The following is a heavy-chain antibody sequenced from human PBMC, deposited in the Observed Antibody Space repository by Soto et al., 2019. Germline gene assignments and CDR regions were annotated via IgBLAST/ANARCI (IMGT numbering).Heavy chain of an antibody. J-gene: IGHJ4*02. D-gene: IGHD3-9*01. Sequence: SETLSLTCSVSGGSFISSSYYWGWIRQPPGKGLEWIGSIYYTGSTYYNPSLKSRVTISMDTSKTQFSLKLSSVTAAATAVYYCVIFCPPPYTDSLTDYTVAFDYWGQGTLVTVSS. CDR1: GGSFISSSYY. CDR2: IYYTGST. CDR3: VIFCPPPYTDSLTDYTVAFDY. V-gene: IGHV4-39*01.